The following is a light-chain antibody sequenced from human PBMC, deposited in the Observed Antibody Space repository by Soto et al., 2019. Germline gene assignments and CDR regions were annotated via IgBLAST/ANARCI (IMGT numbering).Light chain of an antibody. J-gene: IGLJ1*01. CDR1: SSDVGGYNY. Sequence: QSVLTQPASLSGSPGQSITISCTGTSSDVGGYNYVSWYQQHPGKAPKLMIYDVSNWPSGVSNRFSGSKSGNTASLTISGLQAEDEADYYCSSYRASSTTHYVFGTGTKVTVL. V-gene: IGLV2-14*03. CDR3: SSYRASSTTHYV. CDR2: DVS.